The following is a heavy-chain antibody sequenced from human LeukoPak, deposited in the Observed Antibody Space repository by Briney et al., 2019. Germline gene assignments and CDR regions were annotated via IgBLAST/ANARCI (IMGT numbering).Heavy chain of an antibody. CDR2: FSWNSGSI. CDR3: AKDVSLGYCSGGSCSAHFDY. CDR1: GFIFDEYA. J-gene: IGHJ4*02. D-gene: IGHD2-15*01. V-gene: IGHV3-9*03. Sequence: GGSLRLPCAASGFIFDEYAMHWVRQAPGKGLGWVAGFSWNSGSIAYVDSVKGRFTISRDNAKNALNLQMNSLRAEDMALYYCAKDVSLGYCSGGSCSAHFDYWGQGTLVTVSS.